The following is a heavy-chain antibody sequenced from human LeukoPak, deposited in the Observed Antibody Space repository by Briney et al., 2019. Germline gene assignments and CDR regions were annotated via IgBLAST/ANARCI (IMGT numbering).Heavy chain of an antibody. CDR2: ISSTSGTI. V-gene: IGHV3-48*04. Sequence: GGSLRLSCVASGFTFRSYSMNWVRQAPGKGLEWVSYISSTSGTIYYADSMKGRFTISRDNAKNSLYLQMNGLRAGDTAVCYCARELVVPAAISSYDAFDIWGQGTMVTVSS. D-gene: IGHD2-2*01. CDR3: ARELVVPAAISSYDAFDI. CDR1: GFTFRSYS. J-gene: IGHJ3*02.